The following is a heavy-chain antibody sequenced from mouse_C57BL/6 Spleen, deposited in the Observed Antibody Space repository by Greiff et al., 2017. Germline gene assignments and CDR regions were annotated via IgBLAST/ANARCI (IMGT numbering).Heavy chain of an antibody. V-gene: IGHV1-59*01. D-gene: IGHD1-1*01. J-gene: IGHJ1*03. Sequence: VQLQQPGAELVRPGTSVKLSCKASGYTFTSYWMHWVKQRPGQGLEWIGVIEPSDSYTNYNQKFKGKATLTVDTSSSTAYMQLSSLTSEDAAVYYSARIYYYGSNYPYFGVWGTGTTVTVSS. CDR2: IEPSDSYT. CDR1: GYTFTSYW. CDR3: ARIYYYGSNYPYFGV.